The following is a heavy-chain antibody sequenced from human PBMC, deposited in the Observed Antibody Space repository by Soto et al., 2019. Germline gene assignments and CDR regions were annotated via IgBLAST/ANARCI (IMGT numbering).Heavy chain of an antibody. Sequence: GVLRLSCAASGFTFSTYAMNWVRQAPGKGLEWVSSISSSGSFRYYADSVKGRFTISRDNAKNSLYLQMSSLRAQDTAVYYCARGAPGRDGYNLDFQHWGQGTLVTVSS. V-gene: IGHV3-21*04. D-gene: IGHD5-12*01. CDR1: GFTFSTYA. CDR2: ISSSGSFR. J-gene: IGHJ1*01. CDR3: ARGAPGRDGYNLDFQH.